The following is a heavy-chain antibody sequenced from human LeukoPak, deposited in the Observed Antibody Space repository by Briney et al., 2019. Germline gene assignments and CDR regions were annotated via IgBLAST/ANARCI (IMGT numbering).Heavy chain of an antibody. CDR3: ARYCSGGSCYSVAFDP. CDR1: GYTFTSYD. Sequence: ASVKVSCKASGYTFTSYDINWVRQATGQGLEWMGWMNPNSGNTGYAQKFQGRVTMTRNTSISTAYMELSSLGSEDTAVYYCARYCSGGSCYSVAFDPWGQGTLVTVSS. V-gene: IGHV1-8*01. D-gene: IGHD2-15*01. CDR2: MNPNSGNT. J-gene: IGHJ5*02.